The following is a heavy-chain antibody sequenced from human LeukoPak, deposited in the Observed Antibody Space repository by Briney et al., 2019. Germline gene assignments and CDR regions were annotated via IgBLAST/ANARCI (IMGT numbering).Heavy chain of an antibody. CDR3: ARESQYYYDGSGYYYPFDY. J-gene: IGHJ4*02. CDR1: GGSISSYY. CDR2: IYTSGST. Sequence: SETLSLTCTVSGGSISSYYWSWIRQPAGKGLEWIGRIYTSGSTNYNPSLKSRVAMSVDTSKNQFSLKLGSVTAADTAVYYCARESQYYYDGSGYYYPFDYWGQGTLVTVSS. D-gene: IGHD3-22*01. V-gene: IGHV4-4*07.